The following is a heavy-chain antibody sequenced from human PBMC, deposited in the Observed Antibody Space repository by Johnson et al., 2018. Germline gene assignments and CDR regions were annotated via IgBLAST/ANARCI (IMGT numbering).Heavy chain of an antibody. CDR3: ARGRYSRDAFDI. J-gene: IGHJ3*02. Sequence: QVQLVESGPGLVKPSETLSLTCTVSGGSISTYYWTWIRQPPGKGLEWIGYIYYSGSTNYNPSLKSRVTISVDTSKNQFSLKLTSVTAADTAVYYCARGRYSRDAFDIWGQGTMVTVSS. CDR2: IYYSGST. V-gene: IGHV4-59*01. CDR1: GGSISTYY. D-gene: IGHD6-13*01.